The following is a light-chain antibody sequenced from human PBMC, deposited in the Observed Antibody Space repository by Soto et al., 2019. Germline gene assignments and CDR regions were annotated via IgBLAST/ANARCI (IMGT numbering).Light chain of an antibody. V-gene: IGLV2-14*03. CDR3: SSYIPRITDWA. CDR2: EVT. CDR1: SSDVGGYNL. J-gene: IGLJ3*02. Sequence: QSVLTQPASVSGSPGQSITISCTGTSSDVGGYNLVSWYQQHPGEAPKLMIYEVTKRPSGVSNRFSGSKPGNTASLTISGLQAEDEADYYCSSYIPRITDWAFGGGTKVTVL.